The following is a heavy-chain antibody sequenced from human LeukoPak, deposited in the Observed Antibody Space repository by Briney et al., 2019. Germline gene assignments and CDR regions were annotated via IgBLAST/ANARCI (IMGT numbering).Heavy chain of an antibody. J-gene: IGHJ5*02. CDR2: ISSSGSTI. CDR3: ASALAAAGWFDP. V-gene: IGHV3-48*03. Sequence: PGGSLRLSCAASGFTFSSYEMNWVRQAPGKGLEWVSYISSSGSTIYYADSVKGRFTISRDNAKNSLYLQMNSLSAEDTAVYYCASALAAAGWFDPWGQGTLVTVSS. CDR1: GFTFSSYE. D-gene: IGHD6-13*01.